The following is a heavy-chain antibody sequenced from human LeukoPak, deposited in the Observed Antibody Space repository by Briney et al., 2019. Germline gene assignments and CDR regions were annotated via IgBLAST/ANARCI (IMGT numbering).Heavy chain of an antibody. Sequence: GASVKVSFTGSGYTFTSYYMHWVRHPPGQGLEWVGWINPNSGGTNYAQKFQGRVTMTRHTSISTAYMELSRLRSDDTAVYYCARADSSGYSYWGQGTLVTVSS. D-gene: IGHD3-22*01. CDR3: ARADSSGYSY. V-gene: IGHV1-2*02. J-gene: IGHJ4*02. CDR1: GYTFTSYY. CDR2: INPNSGGT.